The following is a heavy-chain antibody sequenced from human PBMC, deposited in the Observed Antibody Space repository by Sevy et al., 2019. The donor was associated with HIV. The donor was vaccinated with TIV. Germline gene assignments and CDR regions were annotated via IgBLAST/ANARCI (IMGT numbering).Heavy chain of an antibody. CDR3: TRDRYTLVRGIIMTWFDP. J-gene: IGHJ5*02. V-gene: IGHV4-59*01. CDR1: GGSISGYY. Sequence: SETLSLTCTVSGGSISGYYWSWIRRSPGKGLEWIAYAHSNGNTNYNPSLKSRVTISIDTSKNQLSLKLSSVTAADTAIYYCTRDRYTLVRGIIMTWFDPWGQGTLVTVSS. D-gene: IGHD3-10*01. CDR2: AHSNGNT.